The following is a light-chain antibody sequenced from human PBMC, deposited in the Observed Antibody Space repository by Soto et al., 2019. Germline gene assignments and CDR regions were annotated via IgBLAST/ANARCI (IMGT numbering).Light chain of an antibody. Sequence: EIVMTQSPATLSVSPGERATLSCRASQSVSSNLAWYQQKPGQAPRLLIYGAFTRATGIPATFSGSGSGTEFTLTISSLQSEDFAVYYCQQYNNWPLTFGGGTKVEI. J-gene: IGKJ4*01. CDR3: QQYNNWPLT. V-gene: IGKV3-15*01. CDR2: GAF. CDR1: QSVSSN.